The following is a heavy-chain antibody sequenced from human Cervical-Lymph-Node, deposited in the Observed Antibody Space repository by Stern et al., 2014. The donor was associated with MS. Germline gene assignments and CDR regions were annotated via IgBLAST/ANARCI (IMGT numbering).Heavy chain of an antibody. CDR2: IKEDGGEQ. J-gene: IGHJ6*02. CDR1: GFTFSRYW. V-gene: IGHV3-7*01. Sequence: EMQLVESGGVLVQPGGSLKLSCAASGFTFSRYWMTWVRQAPGKGLEWVANIKEDGGEQYYVDSVKGRFTMSRDNAKNSLYLQMNSLRAEDTAVYYCARRVLVAMGGYPKTLDVWGRGTTVTVSS. D-gene: IGHD2-2*01. CDR3: ARRVLVAMGGYPKTLDV.